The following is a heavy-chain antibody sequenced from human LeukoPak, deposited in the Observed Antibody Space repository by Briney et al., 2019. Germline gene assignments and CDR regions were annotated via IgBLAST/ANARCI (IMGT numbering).Heavy chain of an antibody. Sequence: SETLSLTCTVSGGSISSGGYYWSWIRQHPGKGLGWIGYIYYSGSTYYNPSLKSRVTISVDTSKNQFSLKLSSVTAADTAVYYCARSYYYDSSGYYGWFDPWGQGTLVTVSS. CDR3: ARSYYYDSSGYYGWFDP. D-gene: IGHD3-22*01. CDR2: IYYSGST. V-gene: IGHV4-31*03. J-gene: IGHJ5*02. CDR1: GGSISSGGYY.